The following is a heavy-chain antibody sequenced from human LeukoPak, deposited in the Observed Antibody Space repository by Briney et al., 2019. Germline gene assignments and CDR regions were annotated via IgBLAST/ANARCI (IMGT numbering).Heavy chain of an antibody. V-gene: IGHV1-69*05. Sequence: ASVRVSCKASGGTFISYAISWVRQAPGQGREWRGGIIPIFVTANYAQKFQRRFTITTDESTSTAYLELSSLRSEDTAVYYCARGCSSTSCLGGDYYYMDVWGKGTTVTVSS. D-gene: IGHD2-2*01. CDR3: ARGCSSTSCLGGDYYYMDV. CDR1: GGTFISYA. CDR2: IIPIFVTA. J-gene: IGHJ6*03.